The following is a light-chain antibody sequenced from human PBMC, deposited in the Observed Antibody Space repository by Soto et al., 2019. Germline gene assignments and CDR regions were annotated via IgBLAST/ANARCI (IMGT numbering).Light chain of an antibody. CDR1: QNVSNW. J-gene: IGKJ2*01. CDR2: KAS. CDR3: QQYSKEST. V-gene: IGKV1-5*03. Sequence: EMTQSPSTLPTSIGDRVTINCRASQNVSNWLAWYQQKPGKAPKLLIYKASRLESGVPSRFSASGSGTDFTLTINSLQSDDFATYFCQQYSKESTFGQGTKLEIK.